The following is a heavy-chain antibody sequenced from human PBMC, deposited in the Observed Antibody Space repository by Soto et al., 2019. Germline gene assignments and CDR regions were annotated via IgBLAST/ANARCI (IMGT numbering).Heavy chain of an antibody. Sequence: EVQLLESGGGLAQPGGSLRLSCAASGFTFSSNAMSWVRQGPGKGLEWVSAISGSGDSAYYADSVKGRFTISRDNSMNTLYLPMNSLRAEDTAVYYCAKLVGLNTGYWGQGTQVTVSS. CDR2: ISGSGDSA. J-gene: IGHJ4*02. CDR3: AKLVGLNTGY. CDR1: GFTFSSNA. V-gene: IGHV3-23*01. D-gene: IGHD1-26*01.